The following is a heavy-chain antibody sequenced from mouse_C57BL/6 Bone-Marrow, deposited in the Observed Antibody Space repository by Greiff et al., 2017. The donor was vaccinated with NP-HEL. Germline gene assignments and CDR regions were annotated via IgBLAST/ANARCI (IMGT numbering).Heavy chain of an antibody. CDR3: ARHDWYFDV. CDR1: GYTFTSYW. CDR2: IDPSDSYT. V-gene: IGHV1-69*01. Sequence: QVHVKQPGAELVMPGASVKLSCKASGYTFTSYWMHWVKQRPGQGLEWIGEIDPSDSYTNYNQKFKGKSTLTVDKSSSTAYMQLSSLTSEDSAVYYCARHDWYFDVWGTGTTVTVSS. J-gene: IGHJ1*03.